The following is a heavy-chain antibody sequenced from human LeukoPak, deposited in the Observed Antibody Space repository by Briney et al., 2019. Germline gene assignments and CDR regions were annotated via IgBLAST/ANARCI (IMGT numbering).Heavy chain of an antibody. D-gene: IGHD3-16*01. CDR3: ARGGNYYYYGMDV. V-gene: IGHV3-23*01. CDR1: GFTFCTNS. J-gene: IGHJ6*02. CDR2: IASGGLLT. Sequence: GGSLRLSCEASGFTFCTNSATWVRQAPGKGLEWVSTIASGGLLTYYADSVKGRFTISRDNAKNSLYLQMNSLRAEDTAVYYCARGGNYYYYGMDVWGQGTTVTVSS.